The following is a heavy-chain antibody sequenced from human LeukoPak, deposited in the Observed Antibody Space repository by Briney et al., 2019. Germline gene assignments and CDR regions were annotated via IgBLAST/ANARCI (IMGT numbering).Heavy chain of an antibody. CDR2: ISAYNGHS. CDR3: ARSYDFWSGYFIPTDY. V-gene: IGHV1-18*01. Sequence: ASVKVSCKASGYTFTSYGISWVRQAPGQGLEWMGWISAYNGHSNYAQKLQGRVTMTTDTSTSTAYIELRSLRSDDTAVYYCARSYDFWSGYFIPTDYWGQGTLVTVSS. J-gene: IGHJ4*02. D-gene: IGHD3-3*01. CDR1: GYTFTSYG.